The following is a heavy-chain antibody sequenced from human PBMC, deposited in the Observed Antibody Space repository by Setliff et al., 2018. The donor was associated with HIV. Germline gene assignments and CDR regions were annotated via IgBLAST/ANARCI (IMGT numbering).Heavy chain of an antibody. CDR1: GGSFSDYY. J-gene: IGHJ6*03. D-gene: IGHD3-3*01. CDR2: INHSGST. Sequence: PSETLSLTCSVYGGSFSDYYWTWIRQSPGKGLVWIGEINHSGSTNYNPSLKSRVTISVDTSKKQFSLKLSSVTAADTAVFYCARAIFGIVYYYMDVWGKGTTVTVSS. V-gene: IGHV4-34*01. CDR3: ARAIFGIVYYYMDV.